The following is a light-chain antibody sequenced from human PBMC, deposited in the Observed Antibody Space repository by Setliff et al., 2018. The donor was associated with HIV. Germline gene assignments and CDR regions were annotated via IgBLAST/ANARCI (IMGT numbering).Light chain of an antibody. V-gene: IGLV3-21*03. Sequence: SYELTQPPSVSVAPGKTARITCGGNKIGSKSVHWYQQKPGQAPVLVVYDDSDRPSGIPERFSGSNSGNTATLTISRVEAGDEADYYCQVWGSSSDHYVFGTGTKVTVL. CDR3: QVWGSSSDHYV. CDR2: DDS. J-gene: IGLJ1*01. CDR1: KIGSKS.